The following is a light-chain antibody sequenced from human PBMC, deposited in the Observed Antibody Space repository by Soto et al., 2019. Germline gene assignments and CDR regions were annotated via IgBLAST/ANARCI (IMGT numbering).Light chain of an antibody. J-gene: IGKJ5*01. CDR1: QSVSSSY. CDR2: GAS. CDR3: QQYARSIT. V-gene: IGKV3-20*01. Sequence: EIVLTQSPGTLSLSPGERATLSCRASQSVSSSYLAWYQQKPGQAPRLLIYGASSRATGIPDRFSGSGSGTDFTLTVSSLEPEDSAVYYCQQYARSITFGQGTRLEI.